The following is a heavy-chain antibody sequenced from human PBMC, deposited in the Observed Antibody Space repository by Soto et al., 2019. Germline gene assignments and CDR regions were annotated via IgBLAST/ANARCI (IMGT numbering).Heavy chain of an antibody. Sequence: GGSLRLSCTASGFTFGDYAMSWFRQAPGKGLEWVGFIRSKAYGGTTEYAASVKGRFTISRDDSKSIAYLQMNSLKTEDTAVYYCTRDRWLRFGGGYYYYYMDVWGKGTTVTVSS. V-gene: IGHV3-49*03. CDR3: TRDRWLRFGGGYYYYYMDV. CDR1: GFTFGDYA. J-gene: IGHJ6*03. CDR2: IRSKAYGGTT. D-gene: IGHD5-12*01.